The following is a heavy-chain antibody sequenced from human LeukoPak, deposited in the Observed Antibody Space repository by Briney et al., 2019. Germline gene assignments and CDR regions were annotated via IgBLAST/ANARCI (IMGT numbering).Heavy chain of an antibody. CDR1: GGSISSGSHY. J-gene: IGHJ4*02. D-gene: IGHD3-22*01. V-gene: IGHV4-61*02. Sequence: PSETLSLTCTVSGGSISSGSHYWSWIRQPAGKGLEWIGRIYTSGSTNYNPSLKSRVTISVDTPKNQFSLKLSSVTAADTAVYYCARDSDYYDSSGYYDYWGQGTLVTVSS. CDR2: IYTSGST. CDR3: ARDSDYYDSSGYYDY.